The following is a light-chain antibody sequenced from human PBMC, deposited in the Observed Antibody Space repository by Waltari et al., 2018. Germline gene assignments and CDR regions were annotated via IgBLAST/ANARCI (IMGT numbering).Light chain of an antibody. Sequence: DIQMTQSPSSLSASVGDRVTITCRAGQSISNYLNWYQQKPGKAPNLLIYAASSLQSGVPSRFSGSGSGTHFTLTISSLQPEDFATYFCQQSYSFPVTFGGGTKVEIK. V-gene: IGKV1-39*01. J-gene: IGKJ4*01. CDR1: QSISNY. CDR3: QQSYSFPVT. CDR2: AAS.